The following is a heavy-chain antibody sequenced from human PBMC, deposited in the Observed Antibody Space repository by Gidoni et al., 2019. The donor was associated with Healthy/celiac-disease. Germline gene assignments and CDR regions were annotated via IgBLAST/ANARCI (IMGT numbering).Heavy chain of an antibody. J-gene: IGHJ5*02. D-gene: IGHD5-18*01. Sequence: VQLQESGPGLVKPSETLSLTCTVSGGSISSYYWSWIRQPPKQGLEWIGYIYYSGSTNYHPSLKSRVTISVDTSKNQFSLKLSSVTAADTAVYYCARFLRGYSYANWFDPWGQGTLVTVSS. CDR2: IYYSGST. CDR3: ARFLRGYSYANWFDP. V-gene: IGHV4-59*01. CDR1: GGSISSYY.